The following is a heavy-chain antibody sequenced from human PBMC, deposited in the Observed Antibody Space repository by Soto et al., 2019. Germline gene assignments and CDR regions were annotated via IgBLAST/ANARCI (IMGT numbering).Heavy chain of an antibody. CDR3: ARIHWAQSSLDY. V-gene: IGHV4-30-2*01. CDR2: VTHSGTA. J-gene: IGHJ4*02. CDR1: GGSIDSGAYS. D-gene: IGHD6-19*01. Sequence: LSLTSAVSGGSIDSGAYSLSSIRQPPGKGLEWIGYVTHSGTAYSIPSLNGRLTLSVDSSQTQFSLKLTSVTAADSAFYYCARIHWAQSSLDYWGRGILVTVSS.